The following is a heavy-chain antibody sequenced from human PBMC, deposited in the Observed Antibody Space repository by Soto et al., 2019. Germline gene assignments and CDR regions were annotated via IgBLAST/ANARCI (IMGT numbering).Heavy chain of an antibody. CDR1: GFSLTNARMG. Sequence: QVTLRESGPALVKPTETLTLTCTVSGFSLTNARMGVSWIRQPPGKALEWLAHTFSSDEKFYSSSLKSRLTISKDTSKSQVVLTMTNMDPVDTATYYCARIRTYYYDSGRYYWMYYFDDWGQGTLVTVSS. V-gene: IGHV2-26*01. CDR2: TFSSDEK. CDR3: ARIRTYYYDSGRYYWMYYFDD. D-gene: IGHD3-22*01. J-gene: IGHJ4*02.